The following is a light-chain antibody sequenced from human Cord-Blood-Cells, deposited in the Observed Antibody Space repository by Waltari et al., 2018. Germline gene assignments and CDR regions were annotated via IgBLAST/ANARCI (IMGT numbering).Light chain of an antibody. V-gene: IGLV2-23*01. CDR2: EGS. J-gene: IGLJ3*02. CDR1: SSAVGSSNL. Sequence: QSALTQPASVAGSPGQSITISCTGTSSAVGSSNLTSWYQQHPGKAPKLMIYEGSKRPSGVSNRFSGSKSGNTASLTISGLQAEDEADYYCCAYAGSRVFGGGTKLTVL. CDR3: CAYAGSRV.